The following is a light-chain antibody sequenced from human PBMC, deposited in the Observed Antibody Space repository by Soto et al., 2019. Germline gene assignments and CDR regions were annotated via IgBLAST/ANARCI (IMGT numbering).Light chain of an antibody. CDR1: SIDVHTYTY. CDR2: DVS. Sequence: QSVLTQPASVSGSTGQSITISCTGASIDVHTYTYVSWYQQHPGKAPRLLIYDVSYRPSGISNRFSGSRSGNTASLTISGLQAEDEADYYCSSYTNSRTQLFGGGTKVTVL. J-gene: IGLJ2*01. CDR3: SSYTNSRTQL. V-gene: IGLV2-14*03.